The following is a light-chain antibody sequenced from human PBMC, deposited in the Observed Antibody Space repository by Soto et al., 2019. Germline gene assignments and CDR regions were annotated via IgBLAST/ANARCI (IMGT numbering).Light chain of an antibody. J-gene: IGKJ3*01. Sequence: IQLTQSPSSLSASVGDRVTTSGRASQGIANFLAWYQQKPGKAPKLLIYGASTLQSGVPSRFSGSGSGTDFTLTISSLQPEDFATYYCQQLNSFPIPFGPGTKVDIK. V-gene: IGKV1-9*01. CDR2: GAS. CDR3: QQLNSFPIP. CDR1: QGIANF.